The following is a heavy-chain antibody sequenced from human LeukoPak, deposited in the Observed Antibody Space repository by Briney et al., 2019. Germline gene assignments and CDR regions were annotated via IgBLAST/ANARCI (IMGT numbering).Heavy chain of an antibody. CDR1: GGSISSGSYY. CDR3: ARGFGTVTTRGLGH. J-gene: IGHJ5*02. D-gene: IGHD4-17*01. CDR2: IYTSGST. Sequence: SETLSLTCTVSGGSISSGSYYWSWIRQPAGKGLEWIGRIYTSGSTNYNPSLKSRVTISVDTSKNQFSLKLSSVTAADTAVYYCARGFGTVTTRGLGHWGQGTLVTVSS. V-gene: IGHV4-61*02.